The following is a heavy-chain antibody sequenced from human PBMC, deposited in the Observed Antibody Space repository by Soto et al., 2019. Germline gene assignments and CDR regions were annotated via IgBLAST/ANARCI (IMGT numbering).Heavy chain of an antibody. D-gene: IGHD3-9*01. CDR1: GFTVSSNY. CDR3: ATRYFDWLPNYYGMDV. CDR2: IYSGGST. Sequence: EVQLVESGGGLIQPGGSLRLSCAASGFTVSSNYMSWVRQAPGKGLEWVSVIYSGGSTYYADSVKGRFTISRDNSKNTLYLQMNSPRAEDTAVYYCATRYFDWLPNYYGMDVWGQGTTVTVSS. J-gene: IGHJ6*02. V-gene: IGHV3-53*01.